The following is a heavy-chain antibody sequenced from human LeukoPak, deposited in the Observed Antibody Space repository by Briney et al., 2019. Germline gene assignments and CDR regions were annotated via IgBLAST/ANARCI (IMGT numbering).Heavy chain of an antibody. D-gene: IGHD3-16*01. J-gene: IGHJ4*02. Sequence: GGSLRLSCVGSESIVSSRYMAWVRQAPGKGLEWVSGISGSDGSTYYADSVKGRFTISRDNSKNTLYLQMNSLRAEDMAVYYCAKDGGQGADYWGQGTLVSVSS. V-gene: IGHV3-23*01. CDR1: ESIVSSRY. CDR3: AKDGGQGADY. CDR2: ISGSDGST.